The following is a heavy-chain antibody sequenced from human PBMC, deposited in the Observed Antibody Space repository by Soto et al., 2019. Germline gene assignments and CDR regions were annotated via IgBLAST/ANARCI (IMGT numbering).Heavy chain of an antibody. J-gene: IGHJ6*02. Sequence: SETLSLTCTVSGGSISSSSYYWGWIRQPPGKVLEWIGTIDYSGDTFFSPSLKSRVSISVDTSKNEFSLKVNSVTAADTAVYYCTREKWVATDFYGLDVWGQGTTVTVSS. V-gene: IGHV4-39*02. CDR1: GGSISSSSYY. CDR3: TREKWVATDFYGLDV. D-gene: IGHD6-19*01. CDR2: IDYSGDT.